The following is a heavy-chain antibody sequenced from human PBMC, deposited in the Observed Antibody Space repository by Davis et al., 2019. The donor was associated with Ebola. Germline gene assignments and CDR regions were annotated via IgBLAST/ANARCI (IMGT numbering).Heavy chain of an antibody. CDR3: ARVGKIAAAGGFDY. V-gene: IGHV3-48*04. CDR2: ISSSSSTI. D-gene: IGHD6-13*01. CDR1: GFTFSSYS. J-gene: IGHJ4*02. Sequence: GESLKISCAASGFTFSSYSMNWVRQAPGKGLEWVSYISSSSSTIYYADSVKGRFTISRDNAKNSLYLQMNSLRAEDTAVYYCARVGKIAAAGGFDYWGQGTLVTVSS.